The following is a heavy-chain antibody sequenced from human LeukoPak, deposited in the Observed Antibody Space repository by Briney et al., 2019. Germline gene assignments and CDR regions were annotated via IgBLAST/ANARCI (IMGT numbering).Heavy chain of an antibody. D-gene: IGHD3-22*01. Sequence: GASVKVSCKASGGTFSSYAISWVRQAPGQGLEWMGGIIPIFGTANYAQKFQGRVTITADESTSTAYMELSSLRSEDTAVYYCARVLFMMVLNDAFDIWGQGQWSPSLQ. J-gene: IGHJ3*02. V-gene: IGHV1-69*13. CDR1: GGTFSSYA. CDR2: IIPIFGTA. CDR3: ARVLFMMVLNDAFDI.